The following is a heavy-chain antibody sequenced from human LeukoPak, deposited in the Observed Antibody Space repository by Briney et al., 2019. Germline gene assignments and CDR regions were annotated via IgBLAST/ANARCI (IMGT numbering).Heavy chain of an antibody. V-gene: IGHV4-39*01. CDR1: GGSISRSSYN. J-gene: IGHJ5*02. CDR2: IYYSGRP. CDR3: ARIITYCDFSCWFDP. D-gene: IGHD3-3*01. Sequence: PSETLSLTCSASGGSISRSSYNWGWIRQPPGKGLEWIGSIYYSGRPYYNLSLKSRVTISVDTSKNQFSLKLGSVTAADTAVYYCARIITYCDFSCWFDPWGQGTLATVSS.